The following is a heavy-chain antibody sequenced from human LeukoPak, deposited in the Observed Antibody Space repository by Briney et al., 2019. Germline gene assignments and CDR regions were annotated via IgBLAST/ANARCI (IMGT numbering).Heavy chain of an antibody. Sequence: GASVKVSCKTSGYTFTSYYVHWVRLAPGQGLEWMGIINPNDGSTTYAQKFQGRVTLTRDKSTSTVYMELNSLRSEDTAVYYCARDDLPYQLPLASGYWGQGTLVTVSS. D-gene: IGHD2-2*01. J-gene: IGHJ4*02. CDR3: ARDDLPYQLPLASGY. CDR1: GYTFTSYY. V-gene: IGHV1-46*01. CDR2: INPNDGST.